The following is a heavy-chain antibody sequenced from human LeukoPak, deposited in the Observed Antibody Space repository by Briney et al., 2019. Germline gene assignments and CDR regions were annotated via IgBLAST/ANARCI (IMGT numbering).Heavy chain of an antibody. V-gene: IGHV4-34*01. CDR1: GGSFSGYY. Sequence: SETLSLTCAVYGGSFSGYYWSWIRQPPGKGLEWIGEIYHSGSTNYNPSLKSRVTISVDKSKNQFSLKLSSVTAADTAVYYCARDHYMDVWGKGTTVTVSS. CDR3: ARDHYMDV. J-gene: IGHJ6*03. CDR2: IYHSGST.